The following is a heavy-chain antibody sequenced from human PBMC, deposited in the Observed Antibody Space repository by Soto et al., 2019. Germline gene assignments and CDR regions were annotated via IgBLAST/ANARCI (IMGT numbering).Heavy chain of an antibody. CDR2: ISDDGSNE. Sequence: GGSLRLSCAASGFTFSTYGMHWVRQAPGKGLEWVAIISDDGSNEYYADSVKGRFTISRDNSKNTLNLQMNSLRAEDTAVYYCARRSSSWYFDYWGQGTPVTVSS. CDR1: GFTFSTYG. J-gene: IGHJ4*02. D-gene: IGHD6-13*01. CDR3: ARRSSSWYFDY. V-gene: IGHV3-30*03.